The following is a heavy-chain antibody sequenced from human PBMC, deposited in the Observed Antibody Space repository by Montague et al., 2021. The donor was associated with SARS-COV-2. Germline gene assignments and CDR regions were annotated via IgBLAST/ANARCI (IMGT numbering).Heavy chain of an antibody. CDR2: ISDRGSA. J-gene: IGHJ6*03. D-gene: IGHD1-26*01. Sequence: SETLSLTCIVSGDSISASDYYWGWIRQPPGKGLEWIGSISDRGSATYKASLQSRLTISVDTSKNQFSLKVNFVTAADTAVYYYARRYSGTWESFYLYMDVWGRGTTVIVSS. V-gene: IGHV4-39*01. CDR3: ARRYSGTWESFYLYMDV. CDR1: GDSISASDYY.